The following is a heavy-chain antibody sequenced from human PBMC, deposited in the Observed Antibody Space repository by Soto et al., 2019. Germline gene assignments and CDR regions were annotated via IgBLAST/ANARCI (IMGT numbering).Heavy chain of an antibody. CDR1: GFTFSSYS. D-gene: IGHD1-26*01. Sequence: PGGSLRLSCAASGFTFSSYSMNWVRQAPGKGLEWVSSISSSSSYIYYADSVKGRFTITRDNAKNSLYLQMNSLRAEDTAVYYCATTGYSSSYRVLSWFDHWGPGTLVTVSS. CDR3: ATTGYSSSYRVLSWFDH. J-gene: IGHJ5*02. V-gene: IGHV3-21*01. CDR2: ISSSSSYI.